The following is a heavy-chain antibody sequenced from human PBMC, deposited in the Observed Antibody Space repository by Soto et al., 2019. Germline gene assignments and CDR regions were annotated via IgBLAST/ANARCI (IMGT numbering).Heavy chain of an antibody. D-gene: IGHD5-12*01. CDR3: ARGPSSGCFDS. CDR2: INPANGDT. Sequence: ASVKVSCKTSGYSFTTFFLHWMRQAPGQRLERMGWINPANGDTMYSQKFLGRVSNTRDTSATTAYMELTSLTSEDTAVYYCARGPSSGCFDSWGQGTLVTVSS. CDR1: GYSFTTFF. V-gene: IGHV1-3*01. J-gene: IGHJ4*02.